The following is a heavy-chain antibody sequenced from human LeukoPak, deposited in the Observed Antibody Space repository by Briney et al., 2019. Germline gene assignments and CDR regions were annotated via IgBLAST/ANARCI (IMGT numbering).Heavy chain of an antibody. D-gene: IGHD3-10*01. J-gene: IGHJ4*02. Sequence: SETLSLTCAVSGGSFSGYYWSWIRQPPGQGLEWIGEINHSGSTNYNPSLKSRVTISVDTSKNQFSLKLSPVTAADTAVYYCARVGRITMVRGVLYYFDYWGQGTLVTVSS. CDR3: ARVGRITMVRGVLYYFDY. CDR1: GGSFSGYY. CDR2: INHSGST. V-gene: IGHV4-34*01.